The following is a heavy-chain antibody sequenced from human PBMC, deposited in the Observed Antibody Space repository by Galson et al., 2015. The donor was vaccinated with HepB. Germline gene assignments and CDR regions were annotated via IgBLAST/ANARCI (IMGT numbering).Heavy chain of an antibody. CDR1: GFTFSSYS. Sequence: SLRLSCAASGFTFSSYSMNWVRQAPGKGLEWVSSISSSSSYIYYADSVKGRFTISRDNAKNSLYLQMNSLRAEDTAVYYCARDLIGFWSGSIFGYWGQGTLVTVSS. D-gene: IGHD3-3*01. V-gene: IGHV3-21*01. CDR3: ARDLIGFWSGSIFGY. J-gene: IGHJ4*02. CDR2: ISSSSSYI.